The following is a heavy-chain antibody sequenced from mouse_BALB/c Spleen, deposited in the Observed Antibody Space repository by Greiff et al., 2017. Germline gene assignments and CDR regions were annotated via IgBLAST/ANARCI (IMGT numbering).Heavy chain of an antibody. D-gene: IGHD2-4*01. J-gene: IGHJ3*01. CDR3: ARGNYDGTWFAY. Sequence: EVQLQESGPSLVKPSQTLSLTCSVTGDSITSGYWNWIRKFPGNKLEYMGYISYSGSTYYNPSLKSRISITRDTSKNQYYLQLNSVTTEDTATYYCARGNYDGTWFAYWGQGTLVTVSA. V-gene: IGHV3-8*02. CDR1: GDSITSGY. CDR2: ISYSGST.